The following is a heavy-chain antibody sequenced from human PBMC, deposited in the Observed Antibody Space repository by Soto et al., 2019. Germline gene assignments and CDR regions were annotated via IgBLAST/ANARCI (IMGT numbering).Heavy chain of an antibody. Sequence: PSETLSLTCAVYGGSFSGYYWSWIRQPPGKGLEWIGEINHSESTNYNPSLKSRVTKSVDTSKNQFSIKLSSVTAADTAVYYCARLPNYYDSSGYYHHDNWGQGTLVTVSS. V-gene: IGHV4-34*01. CDR1: GGSFSGYY. D-gene: IGHD3-22*01. CDR2: INHSEST. J-gene: IGHJ4*02. CDR3: ARLPNYYDSSGYYHHDN.